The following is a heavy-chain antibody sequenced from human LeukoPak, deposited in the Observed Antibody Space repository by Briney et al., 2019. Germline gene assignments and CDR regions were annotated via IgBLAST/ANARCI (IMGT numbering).Heavy chain of an antibody. Sequence: SETLSLTCTVSGGSISSYYWSWIRQPPGKGLEWIGYIYYSGSTNYNPSLKSRVTISVDTSKNQFSLKLSSVTAADTAVYYCARTPDILGQGTMVTVS. V-gene: IGHV4-59*08. J-gene: IGHJ3*02. CDR2: IYYSGST. CDR1: GGSISSYY. CDR3: ARTPDI.